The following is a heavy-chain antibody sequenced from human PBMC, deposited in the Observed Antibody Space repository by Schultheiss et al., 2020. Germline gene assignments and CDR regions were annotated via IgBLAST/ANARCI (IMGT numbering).Heavy chain of an antibody. Sequence: SETLSLTCTVSGGSISSYYWSWIRQPPGKGLEWIGEIYHSGSTNYNPSLKSRVTISVDTSKNQFSLKLSSVTAADTAVYYCARGRGTYSSSWYATGYYFDYWGQGNLVTVSS. V-gene: IGHV4-59*12. J-gene: IGHJ4*02. CDR3: ARGRGTYSSSWYATGYYFDY. D-gene: IGHD6-13*01. CDR1: GGSISSYY. CDR2: IYHSGST.